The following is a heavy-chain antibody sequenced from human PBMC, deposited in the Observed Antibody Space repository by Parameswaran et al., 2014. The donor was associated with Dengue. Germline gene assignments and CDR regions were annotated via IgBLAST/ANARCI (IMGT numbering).Heavy chain of an antibody. J-gene: IGHJ4*02. CDR2: LYYTGST. V-gene: IGHV4-39*01. Sequence: PGKGLEWIGSLYYTGSTYYNPSLKSRVTISVDTSKNQFSLNLSSVTAADTAVYYCARPGWGYYDSSGYYYGGRGDDYWGQGTLVTVSS. D-gene: IGHD3-22*01. CDR3: ARPGWGYYDSSGYYYGGRGDDY.